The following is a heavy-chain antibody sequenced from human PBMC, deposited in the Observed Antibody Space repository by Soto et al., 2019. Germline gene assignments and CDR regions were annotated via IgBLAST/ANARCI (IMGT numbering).Heavy chain of an antibody. V-gene: IGHV4-30-2*01. CDR1: GGSSSSGGYS. CDR3: ARVPSP. CDR2: IYHSVST. Sequence: QLQLQESGSGLVKPSPTLSLTCAVSGGSSSSGGYSWSWIRQPPWKGLEWIGYIYHSVSTNYNPSLKSRVTISVARSKNQFSLKLSFVTAADTAVYYCARVPSPWGQGTLVTVSS. J-gene: IGHJ5*02.